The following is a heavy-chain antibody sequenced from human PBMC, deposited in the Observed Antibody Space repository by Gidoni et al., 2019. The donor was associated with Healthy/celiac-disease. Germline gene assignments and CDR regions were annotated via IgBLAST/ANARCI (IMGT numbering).Heavy chain of an antibody. J-gene: IGHJ6*02. CDR2: ICYDGSNK. Sequence: QVQLVESGGGVVQPGRSLRLSCAASGFTFSSYGMHWVRQAPGKGLECVAVICYDGSNKYYADSVKGRFTISRDNSKNTLYLQMNSLRAEDTAVYYCARDRSYGMDVWGQGTTVTVSS. CDR1: GFTFSSYG. V-gene: IGHV3-33*01. CDR3: ARDRSYGMDV.